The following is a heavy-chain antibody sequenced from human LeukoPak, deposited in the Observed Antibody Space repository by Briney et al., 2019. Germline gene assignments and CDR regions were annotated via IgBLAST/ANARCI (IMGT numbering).Heavy chain of an antibody. J-gene: IGHJ4*02. CDR2: ISSSSSYI. D-gene: IGHD6-6*01. CDR1: GFTFSSYS. CDR3: ARGLTIAARLFDY. V-gene: IGHV3-21*01. Sequence: GGSLRLSCAASGFTFSSYSMNWVRQAPGKGLEWVSSISSSSSYIYYADSVKGRFTISRDNAKNSLYLQMNSLRAEDTAVYYCARGLTIAARLFDYWGQGTLVTVSS.